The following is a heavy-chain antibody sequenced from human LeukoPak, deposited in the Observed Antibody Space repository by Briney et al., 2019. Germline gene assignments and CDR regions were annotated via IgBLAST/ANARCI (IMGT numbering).Heavy chain of an antibody. Sequence: GGSLRLSCAASGFTFSSYLMIWVRQAPGKGLEWVANIKQDGSEKYYVDSVKGRFTISRDNAKNSLYLQMNSLRAEDTAVYYCARDRYCSGGTCYSIGYFGYWGQGTLVTVSS. CDR1: GFTFSSYL. CDR3: ARDRYCSGGTCYSIGYFGY. V-gene: IGHV3-7*01. J-gene: IGHJ4*02. D-gene: IGHD2-15*01. CDR2: IKQDGSEK.